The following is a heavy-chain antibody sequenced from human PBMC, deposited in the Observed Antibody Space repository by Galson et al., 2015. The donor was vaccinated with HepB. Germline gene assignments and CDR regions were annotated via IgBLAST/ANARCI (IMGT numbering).Heavy chain of an antibody. CDR1: GGSISSSNYY. CDR3: ASGRRDGYRYFDY. D-gene: IGHD5-24*01. V-gene: IGHV4-39*01. J-gene: IGHJ4*02. CDR2: NFYSGST. Sequence: ETLSLTCTVSGGSISSSNYYWGWIRQPPGKGLEWIGSNFYSGSTYYNPSLKGRVTISVETSKNRLSLKVNSVTAADTAFYYCASGRRDGYRYFDYWGQGTLVTVSS.